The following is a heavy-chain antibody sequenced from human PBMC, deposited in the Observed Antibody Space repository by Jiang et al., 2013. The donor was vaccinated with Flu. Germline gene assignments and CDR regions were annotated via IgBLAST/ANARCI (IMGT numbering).Heavy chain of an antibody. J-gene: IGHJ4*02. Sequence: GAEVKKPGDSLRISCKGSGHTFTPYWIAWVRQTPGKGLEWMGTIKHSSGSQTRYSPSSQGQVTISADESMSAAYLQWSSLKASDAAIYYCARSRTSCGPDCPFPDWGQGTLVTVSS. CDR1: GHTFTPYW. CDR2: IKHSSGSQT. CDR3: ARSRTSCGPDCPFPD. V-gene: IGHV5-51*01. D-gene: IGHD2-21*02.